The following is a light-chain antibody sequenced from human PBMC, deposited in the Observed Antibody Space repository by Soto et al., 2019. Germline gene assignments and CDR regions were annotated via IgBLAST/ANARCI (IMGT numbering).Light chain of an antibody. J-gene: IGKJ1*01. Sequence: EMVMTQSPAILSVSPGESATLSCRASQSVNSNYLAWYQQHPGQPPRLLIYGASTRATGIPARFSGSGSGTEFTLTISSLQSEDFAVYYCQHYNNWPLTFGQGTKVDIK. CDR2: GAS. CDR1: QSVNSN. V-gene: IGKV3-15*01. CDR3: QHYNNWPLT.